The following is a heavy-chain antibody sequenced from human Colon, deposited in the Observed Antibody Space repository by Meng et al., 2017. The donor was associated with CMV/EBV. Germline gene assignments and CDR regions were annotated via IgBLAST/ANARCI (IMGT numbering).Heavy chain of an antibody. CDR1: GDSISSGDYY. D-gene: IGHD3-10*01. Sequence: SETLSLTCTVSGDSISSGDYYWSWIRQSPGKGLEWIGYIYDSGSTFYSPTLRSRVVVSVDKSTNQFFLRLTSVTAADTAVYYCARQQGSGSYVDSFDNWGHGILVTVSS. CDR2: IYDSGST. J-gene: IGHJ4*01. CDR3: ARQQGSGSYVDSFDN. V-gene: IGHV4-30-4*01.